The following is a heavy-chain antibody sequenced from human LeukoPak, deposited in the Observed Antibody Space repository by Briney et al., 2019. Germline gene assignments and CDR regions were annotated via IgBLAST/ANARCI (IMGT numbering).Heavy chain of an antibody. CDR2: INPNSGGT. CDR3: ARVDSGYYFVVY. CDR1: GYTFTGYY. Sequence: ASVKVSCKASGYTFTGYYMHWVRQAPGQGLEWMAWINPNSGGTNYAQKLQGRVTMTTDTSTSTAYMELRSLRSDDTAVYYCARVDSGYYFVVYWGQGTLVTVSS. V-gene: IGHV1-2*02. J-gene: IGHJ4*02. D-gene: IGHD3-3*01.